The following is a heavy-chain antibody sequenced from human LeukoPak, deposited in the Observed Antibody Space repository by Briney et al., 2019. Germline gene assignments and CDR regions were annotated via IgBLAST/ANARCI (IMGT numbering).Heavy chain of an antibody. J-gene: IGHJ4*02. CDR3: ASLRERSYYARGFDY. Sequence: SETLSLTCTVSGGSISSYYWSWIRQPPGKGLEWIGSIYYSGSTHDNPSLKSRVTISVDTSKSQFSLRLSSVTAADTAVYYCASLRERSYYARGFDYWGQGILVTVSS. CDR1: GGSISSYY. V-gene: IGHV4-59*05. D-gene: IGHD1-26*01. CDR2: IYYSGST.